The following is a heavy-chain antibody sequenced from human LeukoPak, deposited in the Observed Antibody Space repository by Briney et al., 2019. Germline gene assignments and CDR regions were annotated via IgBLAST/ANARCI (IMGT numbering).Heavy chain of an antibody. D-gene: IGHD2-21*02. Sequence: SETLSLTCTVSGGSISSYYWSWIRQPAGKGLEWIGRIYTSGSTNYNPSLKSRVTMSVDTSKNQFSLKLSSVTAADTAVYYCARMLRGTEVVTPYYFDHWGQGTLVTVSS. CDR1: GGSISSYY. V-gene: IGHV4-4*07. J-gene: IGHJ4*02. CDR2: IYTSGST. CDR3: ARMLRGTEVVTPYYFDH.